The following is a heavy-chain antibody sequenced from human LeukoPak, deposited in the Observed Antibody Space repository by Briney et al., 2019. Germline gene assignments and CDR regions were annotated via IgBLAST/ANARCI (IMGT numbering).Heavy chain of an antibody. J-gene: IGHJ4*02. CDR2: IYYSGDT. CDR1: GGSIRSYY. Sequence: ASETLSLTCTVSGGSIRSYYWSWSRQPPGKGLEWIGFIYYSGDTYYNPSLKSRVTISVDTSKNQFSLKLSSVTAADTAVYYCARQYSGDSRSPFFDYWGQGTLVTVSS. V-gene: IGHV4-59*08. D-gene: IGHD5-18*01. CDR3: ARQYSGDSRSPFFDY.